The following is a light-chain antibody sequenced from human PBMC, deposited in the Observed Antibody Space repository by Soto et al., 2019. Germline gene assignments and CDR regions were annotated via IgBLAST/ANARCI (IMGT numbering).Light chain of an antibody. V-gene: IGKV1-27*01. CDR2: AAS. CDR1: QGIGNY. Sequence: DIQMIQSPSSLSASLGDRVTITCRASQGIGNYLAWYQLQPGKVPKLLIYAASTLQSGVPSRFSGSGSGTDFTLTISSLQPEDVATYFCQKYNSAPRTFGQGTKVEI. J-gene: IGKJ1*01. CDR3: QKYNSAPRT.